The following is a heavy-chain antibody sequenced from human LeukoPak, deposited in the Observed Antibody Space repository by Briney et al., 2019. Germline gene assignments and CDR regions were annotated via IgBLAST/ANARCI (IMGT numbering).Heavy chain of an antibody. J-gene: IGHJ4*02. CDR2: IYFSGTT. D-gene: IGHD3-10*01. CDR1: GGSISSSSHY. Sequence: SETLSLTCTVSGGSISSSSHYWAWIRQPPGTGLEWIACIYFSGTTYYNPSLKSRVTISVDTSKNQFSLKVSSVTAADTAVYYCARRRSGGTQDWGQGTLVTVSS. V-gene: IGHV4-39*01. CDR3: ARRRSGGTQD.